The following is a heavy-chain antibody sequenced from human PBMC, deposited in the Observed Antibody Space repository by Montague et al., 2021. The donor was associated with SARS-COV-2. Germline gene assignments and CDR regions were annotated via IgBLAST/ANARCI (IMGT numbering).Heavy chain of an antibody. CDR1: GFTFSSYS. CDR2: ISTSSSYI. V-gene: IGHV3-21*01. D-gene: IGHD5-18*01. J-gene: IGHJ4*02. CDR3: ANLYSYGS. Sequence: SRRLSCSASGFTFSSYSMNWVRQAPGKGLEWVSSISTSSSYIYYADSVKGRFTISRDNAKNSLYLQMNSLRAEGTAVYYCANLYSYGSWGQGTLVTVSS.